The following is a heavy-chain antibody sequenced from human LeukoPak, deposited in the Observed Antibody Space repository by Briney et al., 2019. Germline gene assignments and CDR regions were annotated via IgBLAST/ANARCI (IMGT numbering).Heavy chain of an antibody. D-gene: IGHD2-15*01. CDR1: GLTFSSYE. CDR2: ISSSGSTI. CDR3: TRGPDSVGVVAAAYFDY. V-gene: IGHV3-48*03. J-gene: IGHJ4*02. Sequence: GGALRLSCEASGLTFSSYEMNWVRQAPGKGLEWVSYISSSGSTIYYADSVKGRFTISRDNAKNSLYLPMNRLGAEDTAVYYWTRGPDSVGVVAAAYFDYWGQGTLVTVSS.